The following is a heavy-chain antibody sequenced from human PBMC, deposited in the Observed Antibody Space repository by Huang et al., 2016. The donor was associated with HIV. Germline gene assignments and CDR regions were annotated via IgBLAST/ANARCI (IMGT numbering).Heavy chain of an antibody. V-gene: IGHV4-34*01. CDR3: ARSLMGEDPFDI. CDR2: VNPRGSA. CDR1: GGPLSGHY. D-gene: IGHD3-16*01. J-gene: IGHJ3*02. Sequence: QVRLHQWGTGLVRPSETLSLTCAVYGGPLSGHYWSWVRLPPGGSLEWLGEVNPRGSANYNPSLKRRLSMSIDTSKKQFSLKLGSVTAADTALYYCARSLMGEDPFDIWGQGTLVTVSS.